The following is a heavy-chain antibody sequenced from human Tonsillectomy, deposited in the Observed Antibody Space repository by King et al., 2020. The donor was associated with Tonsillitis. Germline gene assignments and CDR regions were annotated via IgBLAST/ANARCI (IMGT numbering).Heavy chain of an antibody. V-gene: IGHV7-4-1*02. Sequence: EQLVQSRSELKKPGASVKVSCKASGYAFTHYAMNWVRQAPGQGLEWMGWINTNAGNTGHPTYAQGFTGRFVISLDTSASTPYLQISNLKAEDTAVYYCGGDGWGLDFWGQGTLVTVSS. CDR1: GYAFTHYA. CDR3: GGDGWGLDF. J-gene: IGHJ4*02. CDR2: INTNAGNTGHP. D-gene: IGHD6-19*01.